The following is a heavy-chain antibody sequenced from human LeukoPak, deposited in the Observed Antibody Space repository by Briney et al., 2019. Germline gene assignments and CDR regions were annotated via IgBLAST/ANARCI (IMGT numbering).Heavy chain of an antibody. J-gene: IGHJ4*02. CDR1: GGSISSGDYY. CDR2: IYYSGST. D-gene: IGHD3-3*01. CDR3: PRKVPYYDIWSGYYFDY. Sequence: PSETLSLTCTVSGGSISSGDYYWSWSRQPPGKGLEWIGYIYYSGSTYYNPSLKSRVTISVDTSKNQFSLKLISVTAADTAVYYCPRKVPYYDIWSGYYFDYWGQGTLVTVSS. V-gene: IGHV4-30-4*01.